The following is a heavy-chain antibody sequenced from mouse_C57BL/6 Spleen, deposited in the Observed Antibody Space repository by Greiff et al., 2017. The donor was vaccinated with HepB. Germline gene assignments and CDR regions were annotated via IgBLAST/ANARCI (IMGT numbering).Heavy chain of an antibody. Sequence: VQLQQSGPELVKPGASVKISCKASGYTFTDYYMNWVKQSHGKSLEWIGDINPNNGGTSYNQKFKGKATLTVDKSSSTAYMELRSLTSEDSAVYYCARSPYYYDSSLDYWGQGTTLTVSS. J-gene: IGHJ2*01. D-gene: IGHD1-1*01. V-gene: IGHV1-26*01. CDR3: ARSPYYYDSSLDY. CDR1: GYTFTDYY. CDR2: INPNNGGT.